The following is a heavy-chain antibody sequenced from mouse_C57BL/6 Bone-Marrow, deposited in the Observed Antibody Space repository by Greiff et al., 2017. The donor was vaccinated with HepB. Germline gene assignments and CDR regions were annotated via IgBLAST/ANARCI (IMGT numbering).Heavy chain of an antibody. CDR2: ISYDGSN. Sequence: DVQLQESGPGLVKPSQSLSLTCSVTGYSITSGYYWNWIRQFPGNKLEWMGYISYDGSNNYNPSLKNRISITLDTSKNQFFLKLNSLTTEDTAKYYGAREAAIYDGYCGGFAYWGQGTLVTVSA. D-gene: IGHD2-3*01. J-gene: IGHJ3*01. CDR1: GYSITSGYY. CDR3: AREAAIYDGYCGGFAY. V-gene: IGHV3-6*01.